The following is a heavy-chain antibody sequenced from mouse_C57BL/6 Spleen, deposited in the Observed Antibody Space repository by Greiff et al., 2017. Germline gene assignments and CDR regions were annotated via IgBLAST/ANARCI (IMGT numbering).Heavy chain of an antibody. D-gene: IGHD1-1*01. J-gene: IGHJ3*01. Sequence: VQLQQSGAELVRPGASVKLSCKASGYTFTDYYINWVKQRPGQGLEWIARIYPGSGNTYYNEKFKGKATLTAEKSSSTAYMQLSSLTSEDSAVYFCARGNYFAYWGQGTLVTVSA. CDR3: ARGNYFAY. CDR2: IYPGSGNT. V-gene: IGHV1-76*01. CDR1: GYTFTDYY.